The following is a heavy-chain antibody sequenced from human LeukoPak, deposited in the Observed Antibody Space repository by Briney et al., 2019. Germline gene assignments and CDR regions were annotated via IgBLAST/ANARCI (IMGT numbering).Heavy chain of an antibody. D-gene: IGHD6-19*01. V-gene: IGHV3-23*01. CDR3: AKRITVVARDAFDI. CDR1: GFTFSTYA. J-gene: IGHJ3*02. Sequence: QPGGSLRPSCAASGFTFSTYAMSWVRQAPGKGLEWVSSISGSGGSTFYADSVKGRFTISRDNSKNTLYLQMNSLRAEDTAVYYCAKRITVVARDAFDIWGQGTMVTVSS. CDR2: ISGSGGST.